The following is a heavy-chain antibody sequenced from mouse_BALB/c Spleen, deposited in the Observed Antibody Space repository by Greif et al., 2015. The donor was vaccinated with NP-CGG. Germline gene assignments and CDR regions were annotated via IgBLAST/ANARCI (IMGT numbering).Heavy chain of an antibody. CDR3: ARSNPWFAY. J-gene: IGHJ3*01. V-gene: IGHV5-15*02. Sequence: VQLKESGGGLVQPGGSRKLSCAASGFTFSDYGMAWVRQAPGKGPEWVAFISNLAYSIYYADTVTGRFTISRENAKNTLYLEMSSLRSEDTAMYYCARSNPWFAYWGQGTLVTVSA. CDR2: ISNLAYSI. CDR1: GFTFSDYG. D-gene: IGHD2-5*01.